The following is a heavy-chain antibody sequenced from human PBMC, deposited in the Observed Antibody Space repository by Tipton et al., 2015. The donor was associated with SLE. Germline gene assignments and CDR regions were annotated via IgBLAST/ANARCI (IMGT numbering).Heavy chain of an antibody. CDR1: GFTFSTYA. V-gene: IGHV3-23*01. CDR3: VKVGGAALRNWYCHV. CDR2: ITGSGSGSTT. D-gene: IGHD3-10*01. Sequence: SLRLSCAASGFTFSTYAMTWVRQAPGKGLEWVSTITGSGSGSTTYYADSVRGRFTISRDNSKNTLFLQMNSRRIEDTAVYYCVKVGGAALRNWYCHVWGRGTLVTVSS. J-gene: IGHJ2*01.